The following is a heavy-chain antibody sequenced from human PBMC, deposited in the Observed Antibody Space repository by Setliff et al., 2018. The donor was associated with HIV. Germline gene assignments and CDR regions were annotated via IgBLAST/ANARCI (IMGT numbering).Heavy chain of an antibody. Sequence: SETLSLTCTVSGGSISNRYWSWIRQPPGKELEWVGSISYSGNTDQNPSLKSRVTISQDTSNNQFSLKLSSVTAADTAVYFCARGFYREAMDVRGPGTTVTVSS. CDR1: GGSISNRY. J-gene: IGHJ6*02. V-gene: IGHV4-59*11. D-gene: IGHD1-26*01. CDR2: ISYSGNT. CDR3: ARGFYREAMDV.